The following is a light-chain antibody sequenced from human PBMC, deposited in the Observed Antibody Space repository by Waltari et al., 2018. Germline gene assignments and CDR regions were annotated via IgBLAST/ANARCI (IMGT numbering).Light chain of an antibody. Sequence: QSVLTQAPSASGTPGRGGTVPCSGTGPNIGANSVTWYQHVPRAAPKVLLYRSNQRPSGAPDRCSGSKSGTSASLAISGLRSEDEADYYCAAWDDRLDSYVFGTGTRVTVL. CDR1: GPNIGANS. J-gene: IGLJ1*01. CDR3: AAWDDRLDSYV. V-gene: IGLV1-44*01. CDR2: RSN.